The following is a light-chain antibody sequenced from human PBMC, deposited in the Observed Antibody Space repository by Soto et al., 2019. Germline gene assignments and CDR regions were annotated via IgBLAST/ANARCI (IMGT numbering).Light chain of an antibody. V-gene: IGLV2-14*01. J-gene: IGLJ1*01. CDR2: DVS. CDR3: SSFTTSNTYV. CDR1: SSDIGSYNY. Sequence: QSALTQPASVSGSPGQSITISCTGTSSDIGSYNYVTWYQQHPGKAPKLMIYDVSNRPSGVSYRFSGSKSGNSASLTISGLQAEDEADYYCSSFTTSNTYVFGTGTKLTVL.